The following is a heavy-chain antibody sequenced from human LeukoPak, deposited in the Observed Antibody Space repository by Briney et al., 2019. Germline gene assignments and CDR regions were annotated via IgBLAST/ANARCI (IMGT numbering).Heavy chain of an antibody. Sequence: GASVKVSCKASAYTFTDYNLHWVRQAPGQGLEWMGWINPNSGGTKYAQRFQGRLTMTRDTSISTFYMELSSLRPDDTAIYYCSTEDKYCTGANCGVFWGQGTLVTVSS. CDR2: INPNSGGT. CDR1: AYTFTDYN. V-gene: IGHV1-2*02. CDR3: STEDKYCTGANCGVF. D-gene: IGHD2-8*02. J-gene: IGHJ4*02.